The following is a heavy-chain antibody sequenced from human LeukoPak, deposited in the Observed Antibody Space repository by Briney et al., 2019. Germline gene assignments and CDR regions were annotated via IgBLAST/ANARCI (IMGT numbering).Heavy chain of an antibody. CDR1: GGSISSSSYY. Sequence: SETLSLTCTVSGGSISSSSYYWGWIRQPPRKGLEGIGGIYYSGSTYYNPSLKSRVTISVDTSKNQFSLKLSSVTAADTAVYYCARGGYYGSGNDFRFDPWGQGTLVTVSS. CDR3: ARGGYYGSGNDFRFDP. D-gene: IGHD3-10*01. CDR2: IYYSGST. V-gene: IGHV4-39*07. J-gene: IGHJ5*02.